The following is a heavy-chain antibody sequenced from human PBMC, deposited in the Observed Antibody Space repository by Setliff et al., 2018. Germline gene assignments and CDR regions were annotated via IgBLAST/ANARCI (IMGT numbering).Heavy chain of an antibody. V-gene: IGHV4-38-2*02. CDR3: AGQWRNDAFDI. J-gene: IGHJ3*02. CDR1: GYSISSGYY. D-gene: IGHD2-8*01. Sequence: SETLSLTCTVSGYSISSGYYWSWIRQPPGKGLEWIGNIYYSGSTNYNPSLKSRVTISVDTSKNQFSLKLSSVTAADTAVYYCAGQWRNDAFDIWGQGTMVTVSS. CDR2: IYYSGST.